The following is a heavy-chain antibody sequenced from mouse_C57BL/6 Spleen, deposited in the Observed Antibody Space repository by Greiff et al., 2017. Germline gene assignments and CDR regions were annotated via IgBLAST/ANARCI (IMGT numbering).Heavy chain of an antibody. V-gene: IGHV1-82*01. Sequence: VQLQQSGPELVKPGASVKISCKASGYAFSSSWMNWVKQRPGKGLEWIGRIYPGDGDTTYNEKFKGKATLTADKSSSTAYMQLSSMTSEDSAVDFCARLDYYGSAIAYWGQGTLVTVSA. CDR3: ARLDYYGSAIAY. J-gene: IGHJ3*01. D-gene: IGHD1-1*01. CDR2: IYPGDGDT. CDR1: GYAFSSSW.